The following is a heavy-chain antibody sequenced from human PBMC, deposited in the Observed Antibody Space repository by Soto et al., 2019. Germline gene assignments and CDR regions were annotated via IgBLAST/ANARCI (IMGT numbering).Heavy chain of an antibody. J-gene: IGHJ6*02. CDR1: GFTFSSYA. Sequence: GGSLRLSCAASGFTFSSYAMSWVRQAPGKGLEWVSAISGSGGSTYYADSVKGRFTISRDNSKTTLYLQMNSLRAEDKDVYYCAKDGGDCSISSCYSCYYGMDVWGQGTMVTVSS. D-gene: IGHD2-2*01. CDR3: AKDGGDCSISSCYSCYYGMDV. V-gene: IGHV3-23*01. CDR2: ISGSGGST.